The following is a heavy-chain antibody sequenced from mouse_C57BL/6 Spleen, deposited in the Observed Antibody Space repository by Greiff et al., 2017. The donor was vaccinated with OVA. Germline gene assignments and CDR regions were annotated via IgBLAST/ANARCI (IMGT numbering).Heavy chain of an antibody. CDR3: AREGCADY. CDR2: INPRNGGT. CDR1: GYTFTSYW. J-gene: IGHJ2*01. Sequence: QVQLKQPGPELVKPGASVKLSCKASGYTFTSYWMHWVKQRPGQGLEWIGNINPRNGGTNYNEKFKSKATLTVDKYSSKAYMQLSSLTSEDSAFEDCAREGCADYWGQGTTLTVSS. V-gene: IGHV1-53*01.